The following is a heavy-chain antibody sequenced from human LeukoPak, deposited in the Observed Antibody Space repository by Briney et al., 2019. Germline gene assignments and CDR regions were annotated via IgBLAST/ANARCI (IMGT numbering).Heavy chain of an antibody. V-gene: IGHV3-30*04. D-gene: IGHD3-10*01. CDR1: GFTFSSYA. CDR3: ARDRARWFDP. CDR2: ISYDGSNK. Sequence: GGSLRLSCAASGFTFSSYAVHWVRQAPGKGLEWVAVISYDGSNKYYADSVKGRFTISRDNSKNTLYLQMNSLRAEDTAVYYCARDRARWFDPWGQGTLVTVSS. J-gene: IGHJ5*02.